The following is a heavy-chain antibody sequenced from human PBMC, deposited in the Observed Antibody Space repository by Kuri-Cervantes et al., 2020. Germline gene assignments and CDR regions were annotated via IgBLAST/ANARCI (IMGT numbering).Heavy chain of an antibody. CDR2: IYYSGST. Sequence: GSLRLSCTVSGDSITTYNWWSWVRQSPGKGLEWIGSIYYSGSTYYNPSLKSRVTISVDTSKNQFSLKLSSVTAADTAVYYCARHRMEGDYSSYFDYWGQGTLVTVSS. D-gene: IGHD4-11*01. CDR3: ARHRMEGDYSSYFDY. V-gene: IGHV4-39*01. CDR1: GDSITTYNW. J-gene: IGHJ4*02.